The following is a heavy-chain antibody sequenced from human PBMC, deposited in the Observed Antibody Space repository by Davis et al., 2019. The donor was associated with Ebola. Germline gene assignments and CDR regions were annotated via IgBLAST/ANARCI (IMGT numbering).Heavy chain of an antibody. CDR2: IIPILGIA. V-gene: IGHV1-69*04. D-gene: IGHD1-26*01. Sequence: SVKVSCKASGGTFSSYTISWVRQAPGQGLEWMGRIIPILGIANYAQKFQGRVTITADKSTSTAYMELSSLRSEDTAVYYCARDRGSSFWGDAFDIWGQGTMVTVSS. J-gene: IGHJ3*02. CDR1: GGTFSSYT. CDR3: ARDRGSSFWGDAFDI.